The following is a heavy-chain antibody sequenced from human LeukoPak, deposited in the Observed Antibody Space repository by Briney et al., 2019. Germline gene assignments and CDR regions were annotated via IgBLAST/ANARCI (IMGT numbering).Heavy chain of an antibody. CDR1: GGSVYSGSYY. V-gene: IGHV4-61*01. CDR2: IYYSGSS. J-gene: IGHJ4*02. Sequence: PSETLSLTCTVSGGSVYSGSYYWSWIRQPPGKGLEWIGNIYYSGSSNYNPSLKSRVTISVDTSKNQLSLKVNSVTAADTAVYYCARGGDTAMVPRYFDYWGQGTLVTVSS. D-gene: IGHD5-18*01. CDR3: ARGGDTAMVPRYFDY.